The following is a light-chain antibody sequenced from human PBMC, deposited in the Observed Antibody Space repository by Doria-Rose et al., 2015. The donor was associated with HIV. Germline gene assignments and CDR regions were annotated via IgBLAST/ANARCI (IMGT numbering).Light chain of an antibody. CDR1: QGISRY. J-gene: IGKJ1*01. Sequence: DIRLTQSPSFLSASVGVRVTITCRASQGISRYLAWYQQEPGKAPTLLIFGASTLQSGVPSRFSGSGSGTEFTLAISSLRPEDFATYYCQQFDSFPRTFGQRTKVELK. CDR2: GAS. CDR3: QQFDSFPRT. V-gene: IGKV1-9*01.